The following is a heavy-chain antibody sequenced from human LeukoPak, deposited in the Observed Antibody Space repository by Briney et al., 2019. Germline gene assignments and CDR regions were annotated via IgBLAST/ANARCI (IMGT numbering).Heavy chain of an antibody. D-gene: IGHD6-6*01. CDR2: ISSSGSTI. V-gene: IGHV3-11*01. CDR3: ARLRSSSFYYYYMDV. J-gene: IGHJ6*03. CDR1: GFTFSDCY. Sequence: GGSLRLSCAASGFTFSDCYMSWIRQAPGKGLEWVSYISSSGSTIYYADSVKGRFTISRDNAKNSLYLQMNSLRAEDTAVYYCARLRSSSFYYYYMDVWGKGTTVTVSS.